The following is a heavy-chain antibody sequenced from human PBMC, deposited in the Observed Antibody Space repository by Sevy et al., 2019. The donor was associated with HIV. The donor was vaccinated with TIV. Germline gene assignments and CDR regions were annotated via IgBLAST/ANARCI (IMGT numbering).Heavy chain of an antibody. CDR1: GYSFTNHA. CDR3: AREKGGIFGVVAGQFDS. J-gene: IGHJ4*02. D-gene: IGHD3-3*01. V-gene: IGHV1-3*01. Sequence: GESLKISCKASGYSFTNHAIQWVRQAPGQGLEWMGWIKADNGNIKYSQKFQDRLTITRDTSATTAYMELRSLRPEDTAIYLCAREKGGIFGVVAGQFDSWGQGTLVTVSS. CDR2: IKADNGNI.